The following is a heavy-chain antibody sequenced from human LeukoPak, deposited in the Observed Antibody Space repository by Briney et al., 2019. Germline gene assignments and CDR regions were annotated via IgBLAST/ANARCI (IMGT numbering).Heavy chain of an antibody. CDR1: GFTFSSYA. Sequence: GRSLRLSCAASGFTFSSYAMHWVRQAPGKGLEWVAVISYDGSNKYYADSVKGRFTISRDNSKNTLYLQMNSLRAEDTAVYYCARGCSSGWYLGDYFDYWGQGTLVTVSS. D-gene: IGHD6-19*01. J-gene: IGHJ4*02. CDR2: ISYDGSNK. CDR3: ARGCSSGWYLGDYFDY. V-gene: IGHV3-30*04.